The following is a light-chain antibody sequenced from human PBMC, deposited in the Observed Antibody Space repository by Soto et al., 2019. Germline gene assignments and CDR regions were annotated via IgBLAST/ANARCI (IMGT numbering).Light chain of an antibody. J-gene: IGLJ1*01. CDR3: QSYDRSLSGYV. CDR2: GIT. Sequence: QSVLTQPPSVSGAPGQWVTISRTGSSSNFGAGFDVHWYQQLPGTAPKLLIYGITNRPSGVPDRFSGSKSGTSASLAITGLQAEDEAVYYCQSYDRSLSGYVFGTGTKLTVL. CDR1: SSNFGAGFD. V-gene: IGLV1-40*01.